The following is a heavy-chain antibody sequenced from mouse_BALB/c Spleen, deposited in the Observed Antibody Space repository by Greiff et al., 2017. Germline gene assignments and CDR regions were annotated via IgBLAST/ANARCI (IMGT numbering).Heavy chain of an antibody. CDR2: ISDGGSYT. V-gene: IGHV5-4*02. CDR1: GFTFSDYY. J-gene: IGHJ2*01. Sequence: EVKLMESGGGLVKPGGSLKLSCAASGFTFSDYYMYWVRQTPEKRLEWVATISDGGSYTYYPDSVKGRFTISRDNAKNNLYLQMSSLKSEDTAMYYCARDRGEKDFDYWGQGTTLTVSS. CDR3: ARDRGEKDFDY.